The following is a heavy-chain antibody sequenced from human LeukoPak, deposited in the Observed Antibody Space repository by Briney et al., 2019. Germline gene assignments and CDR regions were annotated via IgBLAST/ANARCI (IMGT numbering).Heavy chain of an antibody. J-gene: IGHJ6*03. CDR2: TYYRSKWYN. D-gene: IGHD3-22*01. CDR3: AREAKYYDRSGAGYYYMDV. Sequence: SQTLSLTCAVSGDSVSSNSAAWNWIRQSPSRGLEWLGRTYYRSKWYNEYEVSVKSRITINPDTSKNQFSLQMNSVTPEDTAVYYCAREAKYYDRSGAGYYYMDVWGKGTTVTVSS. CDR1: GDSVSSNSAA. V-gene: IGHV6-1*01.